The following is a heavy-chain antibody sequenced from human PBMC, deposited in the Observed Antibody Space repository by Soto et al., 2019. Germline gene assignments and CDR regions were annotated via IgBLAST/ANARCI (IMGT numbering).Heavy chain of an antibody. D-gene: IGHD5-12*01. CDR3: AKDRKRYGRWLQFHGYYYGMDV. Sequence: GGSLRLSCAASGFTFSSYGMHWVRQAPGKGLEWVAVISYDGSNKYYADSVKGRFTISRDNSKNTLYLQMNSLRAEDTAVYYCAKDRKRYGRWLQFHGYYYGMDVWGQGTTVTVSS. V-gene: IGHV3-30*18. CDR2: ISYDGSNK. J-gene: IGHJ6*02. CDR1: GFTFSSYG.